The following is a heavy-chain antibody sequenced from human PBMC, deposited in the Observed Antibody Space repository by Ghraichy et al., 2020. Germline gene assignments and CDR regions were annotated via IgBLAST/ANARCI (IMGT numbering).Heavy chain of an antibody. J-gene: IGHJ4*02. CDR3: ARVYDYSNWAFDY. V-gene: IGHV3-64*01. CDR1: GFTFSSYA. CDR2: ISSNGGRT. D-gene: IGHD4-11*01. Sequence: GGSLRLSCAASGFTFSSYAMHWVRQAPGKGLEYVSAISSNGGRTYYANSVKGRFTISRDNSKNTLYLQMGSLRAEDMAVYYCARVYDYSNWAFDYWGQGTLVTVSS.